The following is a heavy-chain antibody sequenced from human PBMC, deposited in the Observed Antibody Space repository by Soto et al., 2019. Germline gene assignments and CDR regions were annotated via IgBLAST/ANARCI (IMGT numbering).Heavy chain of an antibody. CDR1: GGSISSGGYY. J-gene: IGHJ4*02. V-gene: IGHV4-31*01. CDR3: ARDALSRDSI. CDR2: ISYSGST. D-gene: IGHD3-22*01. Sequence: QVQLQESGPGLVKPSQTLSLTCTVSGGSISSGGYYWSWIRQHPGKGLEWIGYISYSGSTYYNPSLDGLVTISVDTSKNQFSLKLSSVTAADTAVYYCARDALSRDSIWGQGTLVTVSS.